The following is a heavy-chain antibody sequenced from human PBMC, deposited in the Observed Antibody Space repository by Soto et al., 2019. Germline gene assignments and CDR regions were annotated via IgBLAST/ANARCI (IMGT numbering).Heavy chain of an antibody. CDR1: GGSIISGY. Sequence: TSETLSLTCTVSGGSIISGYWSWIRQPPGKGLEWIGYISYSGSTNYNPSLKSRVTMSVDTPKNQFSLRLSSVTTADTAVYYCAGLRGYAGSPIDYWGQGTLVTVSS. D-gene: IGHD2-15*01. V-gene: IGHV4-59*01. J-gene: IGHJ4*02. CDR2: ISYSGST. CDR3: AGLRGYAGSPIDY.